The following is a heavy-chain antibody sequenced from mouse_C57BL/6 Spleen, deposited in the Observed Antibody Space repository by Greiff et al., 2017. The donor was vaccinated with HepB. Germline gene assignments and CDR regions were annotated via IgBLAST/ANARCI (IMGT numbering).Heavy chain of an antibody. Sequence: EVQLQQSGPELVKPGASVKISCKASGYTFTDYYMNWVKQSHGKSLEWIGDINPNNGGTSYNQKFKGKATLTVDKSSSTAYMELRSLTSEDSAVYYCARDSYGSTGYFDYWGQGTTLTVSS. J-gene: IGHJ2*01. V-gene: IGHV1-26*01. CDR3: ARDSYGSTGYFDY. CDR1: GYTFTDYY. CDR2: INPNNGGT. D-gene: IGHD1-1*01.